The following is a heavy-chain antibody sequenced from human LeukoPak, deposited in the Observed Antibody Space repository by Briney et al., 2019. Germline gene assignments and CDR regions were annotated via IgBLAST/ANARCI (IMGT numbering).Heavy chain of an antibody. CDR1: GGSISSYY. D-gene: IGHD6-13*01. CDR2: IYTSGST. Sequence: PSETLSLTCTVSGGSISSYYWSWIRQPAGKGLEWIGRIYTSGSTNYNPSLKSRVTMSVDTPKNQFSLKLSSVTAEGTAVDYCARGGGYSSSWYRRFDPWGQGTLVTVSS. V-gene: IGHV4-4*07. J-gene: IGHJ5*02. CDR3: ARGGGYSSSWYRRFDP.